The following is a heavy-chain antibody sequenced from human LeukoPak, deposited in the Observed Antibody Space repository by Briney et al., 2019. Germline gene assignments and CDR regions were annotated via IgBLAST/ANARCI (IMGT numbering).Heavy chain of an antibody. D-gene: IGHD3-10*01. V-gene: IGHV4-61*08. Sequence: SQTLSLTCTVSGGSISSGGHYWSWIRQPPGKGLEWIGYIYYSGSTNYNPSLKSRVTISVDTSKNQFSLKLSSVTAADTAVYYCSRHAKTYYGSGSYSTNFDYWGQGTLVTVSS. J-gene: IGHJ4*02. CDR1: GGSISSGGHY. CDR2: IYYSGST. CDR3: SRHAKTYYGSGSYSTNFDY.